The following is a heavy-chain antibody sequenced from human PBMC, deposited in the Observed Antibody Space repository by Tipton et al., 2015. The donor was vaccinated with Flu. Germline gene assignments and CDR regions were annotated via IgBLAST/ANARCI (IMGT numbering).Heavy chain of an antibody. V-gene: IGHV4-38-2*01. CDR1: GDSIRNDYF. D-gene: IGHD4-11*01. CDR3: ARRDYSNYVSEPKNWFDP. J-gene: IGHJ5*02. Sequence: TLSLTCAVSGDSIRNDYFWGWIRQPPGKGLEWIATIHRSGSPYYNPSLRSRLSISLDRPKNQFSLRLTSVTAADTAVYYCARRDYSNYVSEPKNWFDPWGQGTRVTVSS. CDR2: IHRSGSP.